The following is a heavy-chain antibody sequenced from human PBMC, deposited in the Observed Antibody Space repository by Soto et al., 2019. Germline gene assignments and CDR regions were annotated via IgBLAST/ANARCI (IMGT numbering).Heavy chain of an antibody. CDR2: INAGNGNT. Sequence: QVQLVQSGAEVKKPGASVKVSCKASGYTFTSYAMHWVRQAPGQRLEWMGWINAGNGNTKYSQKFQGRVTITADESTSTAYMELSSLRSEDTAVYYCARDKAARYYYYGMDVWGQGTTVTVSS. V-gene: IGHV1-3*01. CDR1: GYTFTSYA. D-gene: IGHD6-25*01. CDR3: ARDKAARYYYYGMDV. J-gene: IGHJ6*02.